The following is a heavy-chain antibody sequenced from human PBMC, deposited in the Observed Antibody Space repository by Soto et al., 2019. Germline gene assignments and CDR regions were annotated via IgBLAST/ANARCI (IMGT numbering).Heavy chain of an antibody. Sequence: QVQLKESGPGLVKPSETLPLTCSVSGGSISGYYWSWIRQAPGKGLEWIGYIYYSGGTSYHPSLKSRVTMSVDTSKNQFSLRVNSVTAADTAVYYCARVRGYSSGWRYFDYWGQGSLVTVSS. CDR1: GGSISGYY. D-gene: IGHD5-18*01. V-gene: IGHV4-59*01. CDR2: IYYSGGT. J-gene: IGHJ4*02. CDR3: ARVRGYSSGWRYFDY.